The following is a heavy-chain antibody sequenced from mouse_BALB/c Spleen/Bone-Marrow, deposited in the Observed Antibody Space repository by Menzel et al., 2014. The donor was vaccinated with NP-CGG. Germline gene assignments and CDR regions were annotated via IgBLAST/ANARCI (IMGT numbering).Heavy chain of an antibody. CDR2: INPTNGGT. V-gene: IGHV1S81*02. J-gene: IGHJ2*01. Sequence: VQLQQSGAELVKPGASVKLSCKASGYTFTRYYMYWVKQRPGQGLEWIGEINPTNGGTNFNEKFKSKATLTVDKSSSTAYMQLSSLTSEDSAVYYCTRSGGYYFDYWGQGTTLTVSS. CDR3: TRSGGYYFDY. CDR1: GYTFTRYY.